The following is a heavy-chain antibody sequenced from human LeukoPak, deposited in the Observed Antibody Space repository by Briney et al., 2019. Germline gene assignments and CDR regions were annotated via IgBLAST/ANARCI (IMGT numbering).Heavy chain of an antibody. CDR3: ARGCWGYYYDSSGSYFDY. D-gene: IGHD3-22*01. Sequence: SETLSLTCTVSGGPLSSYYWSWIRQPPGEGLEWIGYIYYSGSTNYNPSLKSRVTISVDTSKNQFSLKLSSVTAADTAVYYCARGCWGYYYDSSGSYFDYWGQGTLVTVSS. J-gene: IGHJ4*02. CDR2: IYYSGST. CDR1: GGPLSSYY. V-gene: IGHV4-59*01.